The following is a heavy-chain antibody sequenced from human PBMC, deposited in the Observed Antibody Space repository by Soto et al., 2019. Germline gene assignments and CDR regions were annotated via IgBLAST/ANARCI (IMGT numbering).Heavy chain of an antibody. CDR1: GGSFSGYY. CDR3: ARSPPPRSALRIFSGPRDY. J-gene: IGHJ4*02. CDR2: INHSGST. Sequence: ASETLSLTCAVYGGSFSGYYWSWIRQPPGKGLEWIGEINHSGSTNYNPSLKSRVTISVDTSKNQFSLKLSSVTAADTAVYYCARSPPPRSALRIFSGPRDYWGQGTLVTVSS. V-gene: IGHV4-34*01. D-gene: IGHD2-15*01.